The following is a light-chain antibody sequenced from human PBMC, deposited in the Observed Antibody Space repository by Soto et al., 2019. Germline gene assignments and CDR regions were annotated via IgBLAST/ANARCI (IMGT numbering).Light chain of an antibody. CDR3: QQYNNWPQWT. V-gene: IGKV3-15*01. J-gene: IGKJ1*01. CDR2: GAS. CDR1: QSVTSRY. Sequence: EIVLTQSPGTLSLSPGERATLSCRASQSVTSRYLAWYQQKPGQTPRLLIFGASARATGTPARFSGSGSGTEYTLTISSVQSEDFAVYYCQQYNNWPQWTFGQGTKVEIK.